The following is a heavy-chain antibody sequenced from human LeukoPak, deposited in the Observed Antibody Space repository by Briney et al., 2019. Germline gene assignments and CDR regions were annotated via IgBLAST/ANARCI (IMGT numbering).Heavy chain of an antibody. CDR1: GFTFSSYW. Sequence: PGGSLRLSCAASGFTFSSYWMHWVRQAPGKGLVWVSRINTDGSSTSYADSVKGRFTISRDNAKNTLYLQMNSLRAEDTAVYYCAKGPGDYDFWSGYSDYWGQGTLVTVSS. CDR2: INTDGSST. V-gene: IGHV3-74*01. CDR3: AKGPGDYDFWSGYSDY. J-gene: IGHJ4*02. D-gene: IGHD3-3*01.